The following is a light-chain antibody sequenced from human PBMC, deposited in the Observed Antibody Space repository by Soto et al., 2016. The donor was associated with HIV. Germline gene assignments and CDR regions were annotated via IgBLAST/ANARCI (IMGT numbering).Light chain of an antibody. CDR2: DDS. J-gene: IGLJ2*01. CDR1: NLATKS. V-gene: IGLV3-21*03. Sequence: SYELTQPPSVSVAPGKTARITCGGNNLATKSVHWYQQKPGQAPMLVVFDDSNRPSGISDRFSGSNSGNTATLTISRIEAGDEADFYCQVWDSNSNIAIFGGGTKVTVL. CDR3: QVWDSNSNIAI.